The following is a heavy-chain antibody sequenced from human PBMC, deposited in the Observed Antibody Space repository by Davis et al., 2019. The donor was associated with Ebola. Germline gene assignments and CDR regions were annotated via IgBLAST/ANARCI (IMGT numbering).Heavy chain of an antibody. CDR1: GGTFSSYA. V-gene: IGHV1-69*05. Sequence: SVKVSCKASGGTFSSYAISWVRQAPGQGLEWMGGIIPIFGTANYAQKFQGRVTMTRDTSTSTVYMELSSLRSEDTAVYYCASITGTTGDDYWGQGTLVTVSS. J-gene: IGHJ4*02. D-gene: IGHD1-7*01. CDR2: IIPIFGTA. CDR3: ASITGTTGDDY.